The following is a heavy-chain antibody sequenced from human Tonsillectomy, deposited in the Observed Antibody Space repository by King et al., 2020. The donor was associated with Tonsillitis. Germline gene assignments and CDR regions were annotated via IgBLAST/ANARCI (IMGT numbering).Heavy chain of an antibody. CDR2: IYPGDSDT. V-gene: IGHV5-51*01. CDR1: GYSFTSYW. D-gene: IGHD6-13*01. CDR3: ARHTAYSSNWYFDL. Sequence: VQLVESGAEVKKPGESLKISCKGSGYSFTSYWIGWVRQIPGKGLDWMGIIYPGDSDTRSSPSFQGQGTISADKSISTAYLQWSSLKAPDTAMYYCARHTAYSSNWYFDLWGRGTLVTVPS. J-gene: IGHJ2*01.